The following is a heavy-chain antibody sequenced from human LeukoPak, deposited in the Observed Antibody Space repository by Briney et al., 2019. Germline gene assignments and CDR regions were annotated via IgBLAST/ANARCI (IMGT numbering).Heavy chain of an antibody. J-gene: IGHJ3*02. Sequence: SETLSLTCTVSGDSVSRGYYCGWIRQPPVKGLEWIGSISHGGAAHDSVTTFYNPSLKSRVTMSVDTSKNQFSLRLTSVTAADTALYFCANRLLRSGTGAFDIWGQGTVVIVSS. CDR1: GDSVSRGYY. CDR3: ANRLLRSGTGAFDI. V-gene: IGHV4-38-2*02. D-gene: IGHD1-1*01. CDR2: ISHGGAAHDSVTT.